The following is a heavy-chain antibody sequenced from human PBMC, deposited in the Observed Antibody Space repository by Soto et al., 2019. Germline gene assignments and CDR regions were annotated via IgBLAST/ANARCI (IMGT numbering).Heavy chain of an antibody. CDR1: GGSISSGGFY. J-gene: IGHJ4*02. D-gene: IGHD4-17*01. Sequence: SETLSLTCTFSGGSISSGGFYWSWIRQHPGKGLEWIGYIYYSGSTYYNPSLKSRVTISVDTSKNQFSLKLSSVTAADTAVYYCARVYGDYLDYWGQGTLVTVSS. CDR3: ARVYGDYLDY. V-gene: IGHV4-31*03. CDR2: IYYSGST.